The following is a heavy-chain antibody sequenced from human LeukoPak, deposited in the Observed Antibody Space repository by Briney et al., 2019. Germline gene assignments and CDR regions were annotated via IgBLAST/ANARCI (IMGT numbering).Heavy chain of an antibody. CDR1: GGSISSSSYY. CDR3: ARDRAPPYYYDSSGLDY. D-gene: IGHD3-22*01. J-gene: IGHJ4*02. CDR2: IYYSGST. V-gene: IGHV4-39*07. Sequence: SETLSLTCTVSGGSISSSSYYWGWIRQPPGKGLEWIGSIYYSGSTYYNPSLKSRVTISVDTSKNQFSLKLSSVTAADTAVYYCARDRAPPYYYDSSGLDYWGQGTLVTVSS.